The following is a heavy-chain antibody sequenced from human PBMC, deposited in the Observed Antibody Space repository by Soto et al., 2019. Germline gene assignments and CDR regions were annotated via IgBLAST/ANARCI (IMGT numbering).Heavy chain of an antibody. CDR1: GFDFDNYE. CDR2: ISYSGSTI. CDR3: ARGAGFFYGVDV. Sequence: PVGSLRLSCAASGFDFDNYEMNWVRQAPGKGLEWISFISYSGSTIYLADSVRGRFSISRDNFKNSVFLQMSSLRAEDSAIYYCARGAGFFYGVDVWGQGTTVTVSS. V-gene: IGHV3-48*03. J-gene: IGHJ6*02.